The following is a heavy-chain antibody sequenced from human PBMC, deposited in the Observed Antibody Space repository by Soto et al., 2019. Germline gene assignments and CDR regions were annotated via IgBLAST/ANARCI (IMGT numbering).Heavy chain of an antibody. J-gene: IGHJ6*02. Sequence: QVQLVEPGGGVVQPGRSLRLSCAASGFTFSSYGMHWVRQAPGKGLEWVAVISYDGSSKFYADSVNGRFTISRDNFKNTRYQDMSSRRADDTAVCYCATEGRGVYYGPGSNYIVHYYYGMDVWGQGNTVTVSS. CDR3: ATEGRGVYYGPGSNYIVHYYYGMDV. CDR1: GFTFSSYG. CDR2: ISYDGSSK. D-gene: IGHD3-10*01. V-gene: IGHV3-30*03.